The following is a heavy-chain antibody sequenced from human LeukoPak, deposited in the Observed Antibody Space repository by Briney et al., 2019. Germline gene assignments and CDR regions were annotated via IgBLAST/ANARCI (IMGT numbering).Heavy chain of an antibody. CDR1: GFTFDGYA. J-gene: IGHJ4*02. D-gene: IGHD3-16*01. Sequence: PGGSLRLSCAASGFTFDGYAMHWVRQAPGKGLEWVSLITWDGGNTYYADSVKGLFKISRDNNENSLYLQINRLRTEDTALYWCAKSPNRTFKLITDFWGQGTLVTVSS. CDR3: AKSPNRTFKLITDF. V-gene: IGHV3-43*02. CDR2: ITWDGGNT.